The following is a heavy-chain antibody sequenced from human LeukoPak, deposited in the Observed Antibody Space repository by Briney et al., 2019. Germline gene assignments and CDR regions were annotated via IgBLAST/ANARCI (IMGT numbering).Heavy chain of an antibody. D-gene: IGHD3-10*01. CDR1: GYTFTGYY. CDR2: INPNSGGT. CDR3: ATYKFYYGSGKYFQH. Sequence: ASVKVSCKASGYTFTGYYMHWVRQAPGQGLERMGWINPNSGGTNYAQKFQGRVTMTEDTSTDTAYMELSSLRSEDTAVYYCATYKFYYGSGKYFQHWGQGTLVTVSS. J-gene: IGHJ1*01. V-gene: IGHV1-2*02.